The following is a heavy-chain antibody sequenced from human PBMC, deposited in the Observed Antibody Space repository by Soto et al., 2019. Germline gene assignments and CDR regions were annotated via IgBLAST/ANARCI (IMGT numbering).Heavy chain of an antibody. Sequence: QLQLQESGSGLVKPSQTLSLTCAVSGGSISSGGYSWSWILQPPGKGLEWVGYIYHSGSTYYNPSLKSRVTISIDRSKNQFSLKLSSVTAADTAVYYCTRSSSTVTTLDYWGQGTLVTVSS. V-gene: IGHV4-30-2*01. CDR2: IYHSGST. D-gene: IGHD2-2*01. CDR3: TRSSSTVTTLDY. CDR1: GGSISSGGYS. J-gene: IGHJ4*02.